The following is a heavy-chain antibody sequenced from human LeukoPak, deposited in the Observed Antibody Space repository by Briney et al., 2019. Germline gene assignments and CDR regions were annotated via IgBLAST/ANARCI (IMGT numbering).Heavy chain of an antibody. Sequence: GGSLRLSCAASGFTFTTYTINWVRQAPGKGLEWVSSISSNGDYIYYADSVKGRFTISRDNAKNSLYLQMNNLRAEDTAVYYCARGRYGDYAFDYWGQGTLLTVSS. CDR2: ISSNGDYI. D-gene: IGHD4-17*01. V-gene: IGHV3-21*01. J-gene: IGHJ4*02. CDR1: GFTFTTYT. CDR3: ARGRYGDYAFDY.